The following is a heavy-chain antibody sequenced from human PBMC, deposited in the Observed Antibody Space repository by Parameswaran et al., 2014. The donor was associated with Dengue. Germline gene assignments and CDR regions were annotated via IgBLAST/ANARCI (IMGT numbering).Heavy chain of an antibody. J-gene: IGHJ6*02. V-gene: IGHV1-18*01. D-gene: IGHD1-14*01. CDR3: ARDMGPEGGLYGMDV. CDR2: ISAYNGNT. Sequence: WVRQAPGQGLEWMGWISAYNGNTNYAQKLQGRVTMTTDTSTSTAYMELRSLRSDDTAVYYCARDMGPEGGLYGMDVWGQGTTVTVSS.